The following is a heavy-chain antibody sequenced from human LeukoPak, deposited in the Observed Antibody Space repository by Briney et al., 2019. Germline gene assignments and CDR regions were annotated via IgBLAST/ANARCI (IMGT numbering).Heavy chain of an antibody. CDR2: LRYSGNT. CDR1: GDSITSRSY. J-gene: IGHJ4*02. D-gene: IGHD1-14*01. Sequence: SETLSLTCTVSGDSITSRSYWSWIRQPPGKGLDWIGYLRYSGNTNHNSSLKGRVTISVDTSKNQFSLILSSVTAADTAIYFCARESSTTQTNLFDSWGQGTLVTVSS. V-gene: IGHV4-59*01. CDR3: ARESSTTQTNLFDS.